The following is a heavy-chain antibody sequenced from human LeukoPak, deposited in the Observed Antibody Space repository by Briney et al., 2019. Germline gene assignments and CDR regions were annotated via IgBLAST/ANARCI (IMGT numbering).Heavy chain of an antibody. D-gene: IGHD2-2*01. V-gene: IGHV3-21*01. J-gene: IGHJ4*02. CDR2: ISSSSSYI. CDR1: GFTFSSYS. CDR3: AKEGIVVVPAARFFDY. Sequence: GGSLRLSCAASGFTFSSYSMNWVRQAPGKGLEWVSSISSSSSYIYYADSVKGRFTISRDNAKNSLYLQMNSLRAEDTAAYYCAKEGIVVVPAARFFDYWGQGTLVTVSS.